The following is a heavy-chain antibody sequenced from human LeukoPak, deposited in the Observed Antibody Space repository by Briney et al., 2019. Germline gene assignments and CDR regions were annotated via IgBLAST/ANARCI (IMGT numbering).Heavy chain of an antibody. D-gene: IGHD2-2*01. Sequence: GGSLRLSCAASGFTFSSYAMSWARQAPGKGLEWVSAISGSGGSTYYADSVKGRFTISRDNSKYTLYLQMNSLRAEDTAVYYCAKDRDVVVPAATSSDYWGQGTLVTVSS. CDR1: GFTFSSYA. V-gene: IGHV3-23*01. CDR3: AKDRDVVVPAATSSDY. CDR2: ISGSGGST. J-gene: IGHJ4*02.